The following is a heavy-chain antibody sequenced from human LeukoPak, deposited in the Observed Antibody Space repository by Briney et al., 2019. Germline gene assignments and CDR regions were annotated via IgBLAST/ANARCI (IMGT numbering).Heavy chain of an antibody. D-gene: IGHD3-10*01. J-gene: IGHJ4*02. V-gene: IGHV4-34*01. CDR1: GRSFSDSY. CDR2: INHSGST. CDR3: ARGLGIYYGSGSYNY. Sequence: SETLSLTCAVYGRSFSDSYWSWIRQPPGKGPEWIGEINHSGSTNYNPSLKSRVTISVDTSKNQFSLKLSSVTAADTAVYYCARGLGIYYGSGSYNYWGQGTLVTVSS.